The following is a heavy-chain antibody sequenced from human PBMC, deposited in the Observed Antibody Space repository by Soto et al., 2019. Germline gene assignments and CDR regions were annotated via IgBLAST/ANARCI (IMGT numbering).Heavy chain of an antibody. CDR3: VRWGNWKVPDH. Sequence: QVQLVESGGGVVQPGTSLRLSCAASGFTFSSHGMHWVRQAPGKGPEWVAVIWYDGSNKYYADSVRGRFTVSRDNAKNTLYLQMNSLRVEVTAVYRCVRWGNWKVPDHWGQGTLVTVSS. V-gene: IGHV3-33*01. D-gene: IGHD3-16*01. CDR1: GFTFSSHG. CDR2: IWYDGSNK. J-gene: IGHJ4*02.